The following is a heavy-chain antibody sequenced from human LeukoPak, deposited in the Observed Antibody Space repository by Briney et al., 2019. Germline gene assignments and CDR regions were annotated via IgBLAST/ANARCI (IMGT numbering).Heavy chain of an antibody. CDR1: GGSISSYY. D-gene: IGHD3-10*01. Sequence: SETLSLTCTVSGGSISSYYWCWIRQPPGKGLEWIGYIYYSGSTNYNPSLKSRVTISVDTSKNQFSLKLSSVTAADTAVYYCASSRGAWFGYFDYWGQGTLVTVSS. CDR2: IYYSGST. J-gene: IGHJ4*02. CDR3: ASSRGAWFGYFDY. V-gene: IGHV4-59*01.